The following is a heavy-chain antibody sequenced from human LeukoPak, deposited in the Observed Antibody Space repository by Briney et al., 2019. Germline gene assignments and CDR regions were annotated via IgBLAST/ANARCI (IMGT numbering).Heavy chain of an antibody. CDR2: ISTDGKNT. Sequence: GGSLRLSCAASGFTFSTYWMHWVRQAPGKGLVWVSRISTDGKNTIYADSVKGRFTISRDNANNMLFLQMNSLRGDDTAVFYCAGARELSGAYYIDVWGKGTTVTVSS. CDR1: GFTFSTYW. J-gene: IGHJ6*03. D-gene: IGHD1-26*01. V-gene: IGHV3-74*01. CDR3: AGARELSGAYYIDV.